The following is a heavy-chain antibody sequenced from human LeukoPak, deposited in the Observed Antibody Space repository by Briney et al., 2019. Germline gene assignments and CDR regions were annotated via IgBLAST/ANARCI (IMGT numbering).Heavy chain of an antibody. J-gene: IGHJ4*02. CDR2: ISSSGSTI. V-gene: IGHV3-48*03. CDR3: ARGEYGSGSYHIDY. D-gene: IGHD3-10*01. Sequence: GGSLRLSCAASGFTFSSYEMNWVRQAPGKGLEWVSYISSSGSTIYYADSVKGRFTISRDISKNTLYLQMNSLRADDTAVYYCARGEYGSGSYHIDYWGQGTLVTVSS. CDR1: GFTFSSYE.